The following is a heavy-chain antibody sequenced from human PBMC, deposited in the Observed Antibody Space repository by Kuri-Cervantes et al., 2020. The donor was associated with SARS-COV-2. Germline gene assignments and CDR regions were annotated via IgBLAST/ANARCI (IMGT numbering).Heavy chain of an antibody. V-gene: IGHV3-21*04. CDR2: ISSSSSYI. CDR3: AGYCSSTSCYFGRYNWFDP. D-gene: IGHD2-2*01. J-gene: IGHJ5*02. CDR1: GFTFSSYS. Sequence: GGSLRLSCAASGFTFSSYSMNWVRQAPGKGLEWVSSISSSSSYIYYADSVKGRFTISRDNSKNTLYLQMNSLRAEDTAVYYCAGYCSSTSCYFGRYNWFDPWGQGTLVTVSS.